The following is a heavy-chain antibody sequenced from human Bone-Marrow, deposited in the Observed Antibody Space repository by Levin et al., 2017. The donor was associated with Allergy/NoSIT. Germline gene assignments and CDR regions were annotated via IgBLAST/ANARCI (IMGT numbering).Heavy chain of an antibody. CDR2: IKSNTDGGTT. V-gene: IGHV3-15*01. J-gene: IGHJ6*02. CDR1: GFTFSNAW. Sequence: GGSLRLSCAASGFTFSNAWMTWVRQAPGKGLEWVGRIKSNTDGGTTDYAAPVKGRFTIVRDDSKDTLYLQMNSLKTEDTAVYYCSVHYGLGPSHNYGTDVWGQGTTVTVSS. D-gene: IGHD3-10*01. CDR3: SVHYGLGPSHNYGTDV.